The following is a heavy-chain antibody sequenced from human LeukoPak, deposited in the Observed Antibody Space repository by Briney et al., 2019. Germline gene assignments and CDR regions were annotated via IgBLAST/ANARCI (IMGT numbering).Heavy chain of an antibody. CDR2: ISSSSSYI. J-gene: IGHJ4*02. CDR1: GFTFSSYS. V-gene: IGHV3-21*01. CDR3: VRGRYSDGWCFDY. D-gene: IGHD6-19*01. Sequence: GGSLRLSCAASGFTFSSYSMNWVRQAPGKGLEWVSSISSSSSYIYYADSVKGRFTISRDNAKNSLYLQMNSLRAEDTAVYYCVRGRYSDGWCFDYWGQGTLVTVSS.